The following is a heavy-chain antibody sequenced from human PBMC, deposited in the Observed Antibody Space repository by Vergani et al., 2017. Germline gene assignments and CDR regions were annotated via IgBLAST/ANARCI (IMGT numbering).Heavy chain of an antibody. J-gene: IGHJ4*02. V-gene: IGHV1-69*11. CDR1: GGTFSSYA. D-gene: IGHD5-18*01. Sequence: QVQLVQSGAEVKKPGSSVKVSCKASGGTFSSYAISWVRQAPGQGLEWMGRIIPSLGTANYAQKFQGRVTITADESTSTDYMELSSLRSEDTAVYYCARDWDLGYSYGYYDYWGQGTLVTVSS. CDR2: IIPSLGTA. CDR3: ARDWDLGYSYGYYDY.